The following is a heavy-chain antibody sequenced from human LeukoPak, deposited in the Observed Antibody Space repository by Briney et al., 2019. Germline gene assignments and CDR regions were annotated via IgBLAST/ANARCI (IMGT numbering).Heavy chain of an antibody. CDR2: IIPIFGTA. CDR1: GGTFISNT. J-gene: IGHJ5*02. CDR3: ASSHRSSSWTPGWFDP. D-gene: IGHD6-13*01. V-gene: IGHV1-69*06. Sequence: SVTVSCKASGGTFISNTISWVRQAPGQGLEWMGGIIPIFGTANYAQKFQGRVTITADKSTSTAYMELSSLRSEDTAVYYCASSHRSSSWTPGWFDPWGQGTLVTVSS.